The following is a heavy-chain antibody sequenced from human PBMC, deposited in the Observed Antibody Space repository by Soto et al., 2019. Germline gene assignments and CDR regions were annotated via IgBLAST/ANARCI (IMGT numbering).Heavy chain of an antibody. D-gene: IGHD3-22*01. CDR3: AKDRLMLTMVVVGAFDF. J-gene: IGHJ3*01. V-gene: IGHV3-23*01. Sequence: GGSLRLSCAASGFSFNNHAITWGRQAPGKGLEWVSGISGSGSTTHYADSVKGRFTISRDNSKDTLYLQMNSLRADDTAVYFCAKDRLMLTMVVVGAFDFWGLGTMVTVSS. CDR1: GFSFNNHA. CDR2: ISGSGSTT.